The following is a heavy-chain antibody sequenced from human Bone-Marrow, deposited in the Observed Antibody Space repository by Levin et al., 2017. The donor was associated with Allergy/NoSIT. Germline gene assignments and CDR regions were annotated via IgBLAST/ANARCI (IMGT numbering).Heavy chain of an antibody. V-gene: IGHV4-30-4*01. CDR3: ARYRTVVTRDPNNWYFDL. Sequence: SETLSLTCTVSGGSISSGDYYWSWIRQPPGKGLEWIGYIYYSGSTYYNPSLKSRVTISVDTSKNQFSLKLSSVTAADTAVYYCARYRTVVTRDPNNWYFDLWGRGTLVTVSS. D-gene: IGHD4-23*01. J-gene: IGHJ2*01. CDR1: GGSISSGDYY. CDR2: IYYSGST.